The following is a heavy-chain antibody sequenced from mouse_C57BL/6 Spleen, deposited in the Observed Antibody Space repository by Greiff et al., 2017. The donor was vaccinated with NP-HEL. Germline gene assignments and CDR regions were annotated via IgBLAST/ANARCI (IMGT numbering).Heavy chain of an antibody. V-gene: IGHV1-26*01. CDR3: AREAVYGLYAMDY. CDR1: GYTFTDYY. D-gene: IGHD1-1*02. J-gene: IGHJ4*01. Sequence: VQLQQSGPELVKPGASVKISCKASGYTFTDYYMNWVKQSHGKSLEWIGDINPNNGGTSYNQKFKGKATLTVDKSSSTAYMELRSLTSEDSAVYYCAREAVYGLYAMDYWGQGTSVTVSS. CDR2: INPNNGGT.